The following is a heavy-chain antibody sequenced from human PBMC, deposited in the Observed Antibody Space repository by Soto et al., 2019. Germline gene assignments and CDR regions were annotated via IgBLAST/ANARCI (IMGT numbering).Heavy chain of an antibody. CDR2: ISRNSGSI. V-gene: IGHV3-9*01. CDR3: AKVGSRAGPVRPDAFDI. D-gene: IGHD1-26*01. CDR1: GFTFYDYA. Sequence: GGSLRVSCAASGFTFYDYAMHWARQAPGKGLEWVSGISRNSGSIGYAGSVKGRFTISRDNAKNSLYLQMNSLRAEDTAWYYCAKVGSRAGPVRPDAFDIWGQGTMVTVSS. J-gene: IGHJ3*02.